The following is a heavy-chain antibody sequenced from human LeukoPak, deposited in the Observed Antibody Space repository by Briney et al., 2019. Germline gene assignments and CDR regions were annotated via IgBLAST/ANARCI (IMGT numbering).Heavy chain of an antibody. D-gene: IGHD2-21*02. CDR1: GGSISSSSYY. J-gene: IGHJ4*02. CDR3: ARAGRGIVVVTAHIFDY. CDR2: GYFSGST. V-gene: IGHV4-39*01. Sequence: SETLSLTCTVSGGSISSSSYYWAWIRQPPGKGLEWVGSGYFSGSTYYNPSLKSRGTISVDASKNQFSLKLSSVTAADTAVYYCARAGRGIVVVTAHIFDYWGQGTLVTVSS.